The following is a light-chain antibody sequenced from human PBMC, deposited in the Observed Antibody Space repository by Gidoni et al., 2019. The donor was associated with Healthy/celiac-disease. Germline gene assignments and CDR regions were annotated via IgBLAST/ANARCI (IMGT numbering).Light chain of an antibody. CDR2: DAS. J-gene: IGKJ1*01. CDR1: QDISNY. V-gene: IGKV1-33*01. Sequence: DIQMTQSPSSLSASVGDRVTDTCQASQDISNYLNWYQQKPVKAPKLLIYDASNLETGVPSRFSGSGSGTDFTFTISSLQPEDIATYYCQQYDNLPWTFGQGTKVEIK. CDR3: QQYDNLPWT.